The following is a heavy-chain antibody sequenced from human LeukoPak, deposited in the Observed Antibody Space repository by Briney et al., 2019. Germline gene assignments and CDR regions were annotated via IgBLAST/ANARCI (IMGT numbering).Heavy chain of an antibody. CDR1: GGSISSSSYY. V-gene: IGHV4-39*01. CDR2: IYYSGST. CDR3: ARHSYSRKRPFLEENWFDP. Sequence: SETLSLTCTVSGGSISSSSYYWGWIRQPPGKGLEWIGSIYYSGSTYYNPSLKSRVTISVDTSKNQFSLKLSSVTAADTAVYYCARHSYSRKRPFLEENWFDPWGQGTLVTVSS. J-gene: IGHJ5*02. D-gene: IGHD6-25*01.